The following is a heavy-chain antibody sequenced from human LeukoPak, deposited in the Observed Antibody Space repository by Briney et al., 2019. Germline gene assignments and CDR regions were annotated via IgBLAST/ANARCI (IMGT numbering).Heavy chain of an antibody. Sequence: GESLEIYLQGSGCLFTSYWIGWVRPVPGTGLGWMGIIYPVHSDTRYSPSSQGQVPISADKSISTAYLQWSSLNASDTAMYYCARRYGLGSYDDYWGQGTLVTVSS. J-gene: IGHJ4*02. CDR2: IYPVHSDT. V-gene: IGHV5-51*01. CDR3: ARRYGLGSYDDY. D-gene: IGHD3-10*01. CDR1: GCLFTSYW.